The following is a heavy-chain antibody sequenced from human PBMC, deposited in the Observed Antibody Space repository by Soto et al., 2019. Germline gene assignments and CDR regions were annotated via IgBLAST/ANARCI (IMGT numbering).Heavy chain of an antibody. CDR3: ARWGRRGAQAGMFDI. CDR1: GGSVSYYY. CDR2: MQGSGSS. J-gene: IGHJ4*02. D-gene: IGHD1-26*01. Sequence: SETLSLTCTVSGGSVSYYYWNWIRMTAGKGLEWIGRMQGSGSSNYNPSLKSRATTSLDTSKNQISLRLKSVTAADTGIYYCARWGRRGAQAGMFDIWGQGTLVTVSS. V-gene: IGHV4-4*07.